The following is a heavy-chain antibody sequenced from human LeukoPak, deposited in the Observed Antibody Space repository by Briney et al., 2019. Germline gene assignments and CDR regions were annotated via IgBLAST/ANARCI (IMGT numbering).Heavy chain of an antibody. Sequence: ASVKVSCKASGYTFTGYYMHWVRQAPGQGLEWMGWINPNSGGTNYAQKFQGRVTMTRDTSISTAYMELSRLRSDDTAVYYCARVKARSSTSCFDYWGQGTLVTVSS. D-gene: IGHD2-2*01. CDR2: INPNSGGT. J-gene: IGHJ4*02. V-gene: IGHV1-2*02. CDR3: ARVKARSSTSCFDY. CDR1: GYTFTGYY.